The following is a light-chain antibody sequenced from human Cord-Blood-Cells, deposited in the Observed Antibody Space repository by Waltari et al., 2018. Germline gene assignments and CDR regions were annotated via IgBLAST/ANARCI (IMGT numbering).Light chain of an antibody. CDR1: SSDVGSYNL. V-gene: IGLV2-23*01. CDR3: FSYAGSSTYV. J-gene: IGLJ1*01. Sequence: QSALTQPASVSGSPGQSITISCTGTSSDVGSYNLVSWYQQHPGKAPKLMIYEGSKRPSGVSNRCSGSKSGNTASLTSSGLQAEDEADYYCFSYAGSSTYVFGTGTKVTVL. CDR2: EGS.